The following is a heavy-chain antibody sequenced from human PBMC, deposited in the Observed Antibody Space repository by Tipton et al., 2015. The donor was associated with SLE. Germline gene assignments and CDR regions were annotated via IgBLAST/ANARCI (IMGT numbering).Heavy chain of an antibody. V-gene: IGHV4-38-2*01. Sequence: TLSLTCAVSGYSITTAYYWGWIRQTPGKGLEWIGSIWHSETTHYNPSLKSRVTISVDTSKNHFSLRLTSVTAEDTAVYYCARHDYDDNGYYTHYFDYWGQGTLVTVSS. CDR2: IWHSETT. CDR1: GYSITTAYY. CDR3: ARHDYDDNGYYTHYFDY. J-gene: IGHJ4*02. D-gene: IGHD3-22*01.